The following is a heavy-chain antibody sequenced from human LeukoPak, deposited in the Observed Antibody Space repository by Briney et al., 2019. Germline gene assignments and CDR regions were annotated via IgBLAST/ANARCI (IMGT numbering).Heavy chain of an antibody. Sequence: SGGSPILSCGASGFTVSSNYMGWVRHAPREGLEWVSLTFSNGSIYYADSLKGRFTVSRDNSENSLYLQSNTIGVEETAVYYCAEGEKGIGAAFDIWGQGTMVTVSS. CDR1: GFTVSSNY. V-gene: IGHV3-53*01. J-gene: IGHJ3*02. CDR2: TFSNGSI. CDR3: AEGEKGIGAAFDI. D-gene: IGHD3-16*01.